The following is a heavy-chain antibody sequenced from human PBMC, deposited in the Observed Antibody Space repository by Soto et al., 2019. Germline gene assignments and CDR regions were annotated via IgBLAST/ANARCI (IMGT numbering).Heavy chain of an antibody. J-gene: IGHJ6*02. V-gene: IGHV1-8*01. D-gene: IGHD2-15*01. CDR2: MNPNSGNT. Sequence: QVQLVQSGAEVKKPGASVKVSCKASGYTFTSYDINWVRQATGQGLEWMGWMNPNSGNTGYAQKFQGRVTMTRNTSISTAYMELSSLRSEDTAVYYCARGRYCSGGSCYSGFDYYGMDVRGQGTTVTVSS. CDR3: ARGRYCSGGSCYSGFDYYGMDV. CDR1: GYTFTSYD.